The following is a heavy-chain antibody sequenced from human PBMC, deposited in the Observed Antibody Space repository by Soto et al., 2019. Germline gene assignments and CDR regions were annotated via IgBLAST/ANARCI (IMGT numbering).Heavy chain of an antibody. CDR2: IYYSGST. J-gene: IGHJ3*02. D-gene: IGHD6-19*01. CDR1: GGSISSSSYY. V-gene: IGHV4-39*01. Sequence: SETLSLTCTVSGGSISSSSYYWGWIRQPPGKGLEWIGSIYYSGSTYYNPSLKSRVTISVDTSKNQLSLKLSSVTAADTAVYYCARQRSSGWKRHDAFDIWGQGTMVTVSS. CDR3: ARQRSSGWKRHDAFDI.